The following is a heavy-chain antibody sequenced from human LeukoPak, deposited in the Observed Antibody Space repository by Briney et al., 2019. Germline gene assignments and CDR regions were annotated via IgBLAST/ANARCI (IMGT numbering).Heavy chain of an antibody. V-gene: IGHV4-61*02. D-gene: IGHD2-2*01. J-gene: IGHJ6*03. CDR3: ARVGSTISYYYYMDV. CDR2: IYTSGST. Sequence: PSETLSLTCTVSGGSISSGSYYWSWIRQPAGKGLEWIGRIYTSGSTNYNPSLKSRVTISVDTSKNQFSLKLSSVTAADTAVYYCARVGSTISYYYYMDVWGKGTTVTVSS. CDR1: GGSISSGSYY.